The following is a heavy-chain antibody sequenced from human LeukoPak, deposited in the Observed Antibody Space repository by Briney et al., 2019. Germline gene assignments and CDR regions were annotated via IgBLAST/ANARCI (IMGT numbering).Heavy chain of an antibody. J-gene: IGHJ4*02. CDR1: GYTFTSYG. D-gene: IGHD3-22*01. Sequence: ASVKVSCKASGYTFTSYGISWGRQAPGQGLEWMGWISAYNGNTNYAQKLQGRVTMTTDTSTSTAYMELWSLRSDDTAVYYCARVLGYYDSSGYYYSGNWGQGTLVTVSS. V-gene: IGHV1-18*01. CDR2: ISAYNGNT. CDR3: ARVLGYYDSSGYYYSGN.